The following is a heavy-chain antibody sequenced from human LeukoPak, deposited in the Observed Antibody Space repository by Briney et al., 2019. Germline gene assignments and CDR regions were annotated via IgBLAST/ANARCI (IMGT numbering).Heavy chain of an antibody. CDR2: IYYSGST. V-gene: IGHV4-59*05. J-gene: IGHJ5*02. CDR3: ATGPITVSAHGWFDP. CDR1: GGSISGSY. D-gene: IGHD4-17*01. Sequence: SETLSLTCTVSGGSISGSYWNWIRQPPGKGLEWIGSIYYSGSTYYNPSLKSRVTISVDTSKNQFSLKLSSVTAADTAVYYCATGPITVSAHGWFDPWGQGTLVTVSS.